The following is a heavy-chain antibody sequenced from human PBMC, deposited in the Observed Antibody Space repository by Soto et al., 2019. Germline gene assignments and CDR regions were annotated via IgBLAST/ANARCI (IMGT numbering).Heavy chain of an antibody. CDR3: ARLEVRGVANWFDP. J-gene: IGHJ5*02. CDR1: GGSISSYY. V-gene: IGHV4-59*08. Sequence: SETLSLTCTVSGGSISSYYWSWIRQPPGKGLEWIGYIYYSGSTNYTPSLKSRVTISVDTSKNQFSLKLSSVTAADTAVYYCARLEVRGVANWFDPWGQGTLVTVSS. D-gene: IGHD3-10*01. CDR2: IYYSGST.